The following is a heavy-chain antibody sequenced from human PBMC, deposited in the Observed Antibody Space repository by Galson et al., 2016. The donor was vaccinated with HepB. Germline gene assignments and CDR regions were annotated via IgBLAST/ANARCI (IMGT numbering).Heavy chain of an antibody. CDR3: ARLRTYYGSGRKDDFHYYGMDV. CDR1: GFTFSSYA. V-gene: IGHV3-20*04. J-gene: IGHJ6*02. CDR2: IGANGDST. D-gene: IGHD3-10*01. Sequence: SLRLSCAASGFTFSSYAMSWVRQAPGKGLEWVSHIGANGDSTDYADSVKGRFTISRDNAKKSLYLEMNNLGAEDTALYYCARLRTYYGSGRKDDFHYYGMDVWGQGTTVTVSS.